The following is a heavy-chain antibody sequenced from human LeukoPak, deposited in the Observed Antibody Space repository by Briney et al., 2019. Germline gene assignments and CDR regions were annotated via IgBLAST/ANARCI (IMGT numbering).Heavy chain of an antibody. V-gene: IGHV1-18*01. D-gene: IGHD2-2*02. CDR3: ARDCSSTSCFTFVGFDY. Sequence: ASVKVSCKASGYTFTSYGISWVRQAPGQGLEWMGWISTYNGNTNYAQKFQGRTTMTTMTTDTSTTTAYMELRSLRSDDTAVYYCARDCSSTSCFTFVGFDYWGQGSLVTVSS. CDR2: ISTYNGNT. CDR1: GYTFTSYG. J-gene: IGHJ4*02.